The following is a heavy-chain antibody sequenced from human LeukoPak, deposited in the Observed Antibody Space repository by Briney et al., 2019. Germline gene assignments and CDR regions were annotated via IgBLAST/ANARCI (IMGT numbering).Heavy chain of an antibody. CDR1: GFTFSSYW. CDR2: IKQDGSEK. Sequence: GGSLSLSCAASGFTFSSYWMSWVRQAPGKGLEWVANIKQDGSEKYYVDSVKGRFTISRDNAKNSLYLQMNSLRAEDTAVYYCARVGAKGAFDIWGQGTMVTVSS. V-gene: IGHV3-7*04. J-gene: IGHJ3*02. D-gene: IGHD1-26*01. CDR3: ARVGAKGAFDI.